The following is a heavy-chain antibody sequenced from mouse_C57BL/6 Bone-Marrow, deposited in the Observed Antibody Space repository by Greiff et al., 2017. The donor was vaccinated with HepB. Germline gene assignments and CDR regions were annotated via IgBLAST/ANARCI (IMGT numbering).Heavy chain of an antibody. Sequence: EVKLVESGGGLVKPGGSLKLSCAASGFTFSSYAMSWVRQTPEKRLEWVATISDGGSYTYYTDNVKGRFTISRDNAKNNLYLQMSHLKSEDTAMYDCARANGSILDYWGQGTTLTVSS. D-gene: IGHD1-1*01. J-gene: IGHJ2*01. V-gene: IGHV5-4*03. CDR3: ARANGSILDY. CDR2: ISDGGSYT. CDR1: GFTFSSYA.